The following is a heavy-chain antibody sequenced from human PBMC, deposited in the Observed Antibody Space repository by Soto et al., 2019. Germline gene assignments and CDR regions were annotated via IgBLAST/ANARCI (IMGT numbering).Heavy chain of an antibody. Sequence: EVQLVESGGGLVKPGGSLRLSCAASGFTFSTYTMNWVRQAPGKGLEWVSSISSSSTYIYYADSLKGRFTVSRDNAKNSLYLQLNSLRAEDTAVYFCARDLERATILGVADYWGQGTLVTVSS. CDR2: ISSSSTYI. V-gene: IGHV3-21*04. CDR3: ARDLERATILGVADY. J-gene: IGHJ4*02. CDR1: GFTFSTYT. D-gene: IGHD3-3*01.